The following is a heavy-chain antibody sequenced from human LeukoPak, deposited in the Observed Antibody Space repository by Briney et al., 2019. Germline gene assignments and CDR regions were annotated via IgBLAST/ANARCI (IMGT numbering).Heavy chain of an antibody. CDR2: IYHSGST. D-gene: IGHD3-3*01. V-gene: IGHV4-30-2*01. Sequence: SQTLSLTCAVSGGSISSGGYSWSWIRQPPGKGLEWIGYIYHSGSTYYNPSLKSRVTISVDRSKNQFSLKLSSVTAADTAVYCCARWAIFGSAFDIWGQGTMVTVSS. CDR1: GGSISSGGYS. J-gene: IGHJ3*02. CDR3: ARWAIFGSAFDI.